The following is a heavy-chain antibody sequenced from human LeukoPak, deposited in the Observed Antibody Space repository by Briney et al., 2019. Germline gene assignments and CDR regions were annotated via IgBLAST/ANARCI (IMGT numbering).Heavy chain of an antibody. CDR1: GFTFSSYA. CDR3: AKDRIDSSSWCDAFDI. D-gene: IGHD6-13*01. V-gene: IGHV3-23*01. CDR2: ISGSGGST. J-gene: IGHJ3*02. Sequence: GGSLRLSCAASGFTFSSYAMSWVRQAPGKGLEWVSAISGSGGSTYYADSVKGRFTISRDNSKNMLYLQMNSLRAEDTAVYYCAKDRIDSSSWCDAFDIWGQGTMVTVSS.